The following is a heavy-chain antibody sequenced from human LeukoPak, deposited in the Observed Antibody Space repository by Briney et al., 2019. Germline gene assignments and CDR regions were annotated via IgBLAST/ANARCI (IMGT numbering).Heavy chain of an antibody. J-gene: IGHJ4*02. D-gene: IGHD6-19*01. Sequence: GGSLRLSCAASGFTFSSYGMSWVRQAPGKGLEWVSAISGSGGSTYYADSVKGRFTISRDNSKNTLYLQMNSLRAEDTAVHYCAKCASRSGWSPNDYWGQGTLVTVSS. V-gene: IGHV3-23*01. CDR3: AKCASRSGWSPNDY. CDR2: ISGSGGST. CDR1: GFTFSSYG.